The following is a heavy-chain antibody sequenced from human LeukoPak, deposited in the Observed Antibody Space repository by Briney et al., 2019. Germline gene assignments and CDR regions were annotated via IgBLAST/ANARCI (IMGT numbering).Heavy chain of an antibody. Sequence: SETLSLTCTVSGGSISSSYWTWIRQPPGKGLEWIGYIYYSGNTNYNPSLKSRVTISVDTSKSQFSPKLSSVTAADTAVYYCARESILTGNFDYWGQGTLVTVSS. CDR3: ARESILTGNFDY. J-gene: IGHJ4*02. CDR1: GGSISSSY. V-gene: IGHV4-59*01. CDR2: IYYSGNT. D-gene: IGHD1-14*01.